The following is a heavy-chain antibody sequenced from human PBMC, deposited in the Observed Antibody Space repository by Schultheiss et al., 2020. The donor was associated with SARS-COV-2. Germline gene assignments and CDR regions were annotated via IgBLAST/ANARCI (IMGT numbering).Heavy chain of an antibody. CDR3: ATDAPKGRDYGDLYYYYGMDV. V-gene: IGHV1-24*01. J-gene: IGHJ6*02. Sequence: GESLKISCKVSGYTLTELSMHWVRQAPGKGLEWMGGFDPEDGETIYAQKFQGRVTMTEDTSTDTAYMELSSLRSEDTAVYYCATDAPKGRDYGDLYYYYGMDVWGQGTTVTVSS. CDR2: FDPEDGET. D-gene: IGHD4-17*01. CDR1: GYTLTELS.